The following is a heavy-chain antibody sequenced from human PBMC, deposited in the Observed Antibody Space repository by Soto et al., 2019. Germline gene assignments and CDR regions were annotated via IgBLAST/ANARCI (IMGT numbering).Heavy chain of an antibody. Sequence: GGSLRLSCSASGFSISNFGMFWVRQAPGRGLEWVSYIDSDDGITHYTDSVKGRFTISRDDAKKSLYLQMNSLRVEDTALYYCVRPYYSSSWFPFDRWGQGTLVTVSS. CDR2: IDSDDGIT. CDR3: VRPYYSSSWFPFDR. J-gene: IGHJ5*02. V-gene: IGHV3-48*03. D-gene: IGHD3-22*01. CDR1: GFSISNFG.